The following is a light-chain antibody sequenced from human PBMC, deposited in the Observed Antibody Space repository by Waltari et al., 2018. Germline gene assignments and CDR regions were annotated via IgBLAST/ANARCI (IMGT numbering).Light chain of an antibody. CDR3: NPYRSSSTPGV. CDR1: SSARGGYNS. Sequence: QSALTQPASVSGSPGQSTTNSCTGTSSARGGYNSVYWYQQHPGKAPRLLISDVNNRPSGISNRFSGSKSGNTASLTISGLQAEDEADYYCNPYRSSSTPGVFGTGTKVTVL. J-gene: IGLJ1*01. V-gene: IGLV2-14*03. CDR2: DVN.